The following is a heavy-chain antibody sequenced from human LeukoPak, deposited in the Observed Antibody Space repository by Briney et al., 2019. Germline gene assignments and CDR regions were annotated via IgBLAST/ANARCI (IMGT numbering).Heavy chain of an antibody. V-gene: IGHV1-46*01. CDR2: INPSAGGT. Sequence: ASVTVSCKASGYTFTSQYMHWVRQAPGQGLEWMGIINPSAGGTSYAQKFQGRVTMTRDTSTSTVYVELSSLRSEDSAVYYCAREPRPPGSVNYGPGFDYWGQGSLVTVSS. D-gene: IGHD3-10*01. J-gene: IGHJ4*02. CDR3: AREPRPPGSVNYGPGFDY. CDR1: GYTFTSQY.